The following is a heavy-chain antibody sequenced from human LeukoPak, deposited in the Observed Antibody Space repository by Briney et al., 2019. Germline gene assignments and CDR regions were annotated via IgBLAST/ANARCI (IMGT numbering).Heavy chain of an antibody. CDR1: GGSISSSSYY. D-gene: IGHD6-19*01. V-gene: IGHV4-39*01. Sequence: SETLSLTCTVSGGSISSSSYYWGWIRQPPGKGLEWIGSIYYSGSTYYNPSLKSRVTISVDTSKNQFSLELSSVTAADTAVYYCARPQQWLGYFDYWGQGTLVTVSS. CDR2: IYYSGST. CDR3: ARPQQWLGYFDY. J-gene: IGHJ4*02.